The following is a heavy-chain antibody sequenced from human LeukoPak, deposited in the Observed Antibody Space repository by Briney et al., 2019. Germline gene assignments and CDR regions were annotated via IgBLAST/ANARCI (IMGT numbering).Heavy chain of an antibody. J-gene: IGHJ4*02. D-gene: IGHD3-16*01. Sequence: PSETLSLTCAVSGGSLSSSSYYWGWIRQPPGKGLEWIGSIYYSGSTYYNPSLKSRVTISVDTSKNQFSLKLSSVTAADTAVYYCARLFGALRGYWGQGTLVTVSS. CDR1: GGSLSSSSYY. V-gene: IGHV4-39*01. CDR2: IYYSGST. CDR3: ARLFGALRGY.